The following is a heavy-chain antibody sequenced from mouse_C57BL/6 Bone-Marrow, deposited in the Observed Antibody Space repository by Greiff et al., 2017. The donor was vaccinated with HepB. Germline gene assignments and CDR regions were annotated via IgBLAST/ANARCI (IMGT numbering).Heavy chain of an antibody. V-gene: IGHV1-50*01. Sequence: QVQLQQPGAELVKPGASVKLSCKASGYTFTSYWMQWVKQRPGQGLEWIGEIDPSDSYTNYNQKFKGKATLTVDTSSSTAYMQLSSLTSADAAVYYCAGDYFGRSGDWYFGVGGTGTTITVSS. CDR1: GYTFTSYW. D-gene: IGHD1-1*01. CDR2: IDPSDSYT. CDR3: AGDYFGRSGDWYFGV. J-gene: IGHJ1*03.